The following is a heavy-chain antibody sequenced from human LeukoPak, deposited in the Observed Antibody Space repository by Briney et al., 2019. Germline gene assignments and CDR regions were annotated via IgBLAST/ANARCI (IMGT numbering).Heavy chain of an antibody. Sequence: ASVKVSCKASGYTFTGYYMHWVRQAPGQGLEWMGWINPNSGGTNYAQKFQGGVTMTRDTSISTAYMELSRLRSDDTAVYYCARDHSSILLWFGEGNSYFDYWGQGTLVTVSS. J-gene: IGHJ4*02. D-gene: IGHD3-10*01. CDR1: GYTFTGYY. V-gene: IGHV1-2*02. CDR3: ARDHSSILLWFGEGNSYFDY. CDR2: INPNSGGT.